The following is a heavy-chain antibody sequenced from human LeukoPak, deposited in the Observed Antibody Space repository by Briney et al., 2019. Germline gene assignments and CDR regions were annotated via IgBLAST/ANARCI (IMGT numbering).Heavy chain of an antibody. CDR2: IFDNGIT. Sequence: PSETLSLTCAVSGGSITSGGSSWSWIRQPPGSGLEWIGYIFDNGITNYNPSLKSRVTMSVDTSKNQFSLKLSSVTAADTAVYYCARSGYYYGDGYYYYMDVWGKGTTVTISS. J-gene: IGHJ6*03. D-gene: IGHD4-17*01. CDR3: ARSGYYYGDGYYYYMDV. CDR1: GGSITSGGSS. V-gene: IGHV4-61*08.